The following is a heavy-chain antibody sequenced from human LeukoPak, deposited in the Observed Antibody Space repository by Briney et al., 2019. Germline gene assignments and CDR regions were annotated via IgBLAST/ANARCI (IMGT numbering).Heavy chain of an antibody. CDR1: GGSISRFN. V-gene: IGHV4-59*12. Sequence: SETLPVTCSVSGGSISRFNWSWIRQPPGKGLEWIGYIYYSGSTNYNPSFKSRVTISVDTSKNQFSLKLSSVTAADTAVYYCAREWNYYCGMDVWGQGTTVTVSS. CDR3: AREWNYYCGMDV. J-gene: IGHJ6*02. D-gene: IGHD5-12*01. CDR2: IYYSGST.